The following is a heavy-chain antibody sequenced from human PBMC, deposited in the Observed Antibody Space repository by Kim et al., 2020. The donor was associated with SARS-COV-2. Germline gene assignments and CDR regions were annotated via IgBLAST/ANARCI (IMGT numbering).Heavy chain of an antibody. V-gene: IGHV3-48*02. CDR2: ISSGGTTI. CDR3: ARGTTIGTTDF. D-gene: IGHD1-1*01. Sequence: GGSLRLSCAASGFSFSTFGMNWVRQAPGKGLEWISYISSGGTTIYYADSVRGRFTVSRDNAHSSLYLQMSSLRDDDTAVYYCARGTTIGTTDFWGQGTLVTVSS. J-gene: IGHJ4*02. CDR1: GFSFSTFG.